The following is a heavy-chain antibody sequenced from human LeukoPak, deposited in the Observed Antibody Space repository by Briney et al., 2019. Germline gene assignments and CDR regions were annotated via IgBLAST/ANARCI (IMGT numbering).Heavy chain of an antibody. J-gene: IGHJ4*02. CDR1: GYRFTNNY. CDR3: ARDQGLTGYFDY. D-gene: IGHD3-9*01. Sequence: GASVKVSCKTSGYRFTNNYMHWVRQAPGQGLEWMGIINPSGGNTNYAQKLQGRITMTRDTSTSTVYMELSSLRSEDTAVYFCARDQGLTGYFDYWGQGTLVTVSS. V-gene: IGHV1-46*01. CDR2: INPSGGNT.